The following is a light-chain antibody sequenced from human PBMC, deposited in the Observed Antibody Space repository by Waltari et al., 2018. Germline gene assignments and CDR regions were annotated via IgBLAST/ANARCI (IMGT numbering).Light chain of an antibody. V-gene: IGKV1-5*03. Sequence: DIQMTQSHSTLSASVGDSVTSTCRSSQNINSWLAWYQQKPGKAPKFLFYKASSLESGVPSRFSGSGSGTEFTLTISSLQPDDFGTYYCQQYNTYPLTFGQGTKVEIK. CDR1: QNINSW. CDR2: KAS. J-gene: IGKJ1*01. CDR3: QQYNTYPLT.